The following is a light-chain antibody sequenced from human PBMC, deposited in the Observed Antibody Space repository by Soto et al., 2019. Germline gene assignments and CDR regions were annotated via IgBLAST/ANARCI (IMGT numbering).Light chain of an antibody. J-gene: IGLJ1*01. V-gene: IGLV2-23*02. CDR2: EVS. Sequence: QSVLTQPASVSGFPGQSITISCTGTSSDVGGYNYVSWYQQHPGKAPKLMIYEVSKRPSGVSNRFSGSKSGNTASLTISGLQAEDEADYYCCSYAGSRTFYVFGTGTKVTVL. CDR3: CSYAGSRTFYV. CDR1: SSDVGGYNY.